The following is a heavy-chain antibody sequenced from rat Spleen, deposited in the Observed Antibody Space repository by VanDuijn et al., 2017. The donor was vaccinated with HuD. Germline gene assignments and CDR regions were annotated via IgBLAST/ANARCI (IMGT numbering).Heavy chain of an antibody. CDR3: TRENWKPDY. CDR2: ISNDGTNT. V-gene: IGHV5-29*01. CDR1: GFTFSKYG. D-gene: IGHD4-2*01. J-gene: IGHJ2*01. Sequence: EVQLAESGGGLVQPGRSLKLSCAASGFTFSKYGMAWVRQAPTKGLEWVATISNDGTNTYYPDSVKGRFTISRENAYSTLYLQMNSLRSEDTGTYYCTRENWKPDYWGQGVMVTVSS.